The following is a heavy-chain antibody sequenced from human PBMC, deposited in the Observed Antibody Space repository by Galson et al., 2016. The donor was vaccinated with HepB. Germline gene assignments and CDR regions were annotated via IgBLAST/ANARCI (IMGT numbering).Heavy chain of an antibody. J-gene: IGHJ5*02. Sequence: ETLSLTCAVSGGSISSSNWWSWVRQPPGKGLEWIGEVFHSGSSNYNPSLKSRVILSVDKSKNHFSLNLNSVTAADTAIYYCARAATPSGSGSYYSPWGQGTLVTVSS. CDR2: VFHSGSS. V-gene: IGHV4-4*02. D-gene: IGHD3-10*01. CDR3: ARAATPSGSGSYYSP. CDR1: GGSISSSNW.